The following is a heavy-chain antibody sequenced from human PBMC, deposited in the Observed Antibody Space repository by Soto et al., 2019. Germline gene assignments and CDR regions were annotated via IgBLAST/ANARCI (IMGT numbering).Heavy chain of an antibody. J-gene: IGHJ2*01. Sequence: VGSLRLSCAASGFTFSSYAMHWVRQAPGKGLEWVAVISYDGSNKYYADSVKGRFTISRDNSKNTLYLQMNSLRAEDTAVYYCAGGYSYSYWYFDLWGRGTLVTVSS. D-gene: IGHD5-18*01. V-gene: IGHV3-30-3*01. CDR2: ISYDGSNK. CDR3: AGGYSYSYWYFDL. CDR1: GFTFSSYA.